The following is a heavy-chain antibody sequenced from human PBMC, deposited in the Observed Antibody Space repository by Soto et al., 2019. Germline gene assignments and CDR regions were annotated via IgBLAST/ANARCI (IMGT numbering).Heavy chain of an antibody. D-gene: IGHD3-3*01. CDR2: IRSKANSYAT. CDR3: TRLLEYDFWSGYQTPYYYYGMDV. Sequence: GGSLRLSCAASGFTFSGSAMHWVRQASGKGLEWVGRIRSKANSYATAYAASVKGRFTISRDDSKNTAYLQMNSLKTEDTAVYYCTRLLEYDFWSGYQTPYYYYGMDVWGQGTTVTVSS. V-gene: IGHV3-73*01. CDR1: GFTFSGSA. J-gene: IGHJ6*02.